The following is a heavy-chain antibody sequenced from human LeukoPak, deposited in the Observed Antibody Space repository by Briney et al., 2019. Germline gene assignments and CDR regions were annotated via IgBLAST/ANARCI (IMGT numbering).Heavy chain of an antibody. J-gene: IGHJ3*02. CDR3: ARHISSDNSDDAFDI. D-gene: IGHD1-1*01. V-gene: IGHV4-61*01. CDR2: IYYSGST. Sequence: SQTLSLTCTVSGGSISNGSYYWSWIRQPPGKGLGWIGYIYYSGSTNYNPSLKSRVTISVDTSKNQFSLKLSSVTAADTAVYYCARHISSDNSDDAFDIWGQGTMVTVSS. CDR1: GGSISNGSYY.